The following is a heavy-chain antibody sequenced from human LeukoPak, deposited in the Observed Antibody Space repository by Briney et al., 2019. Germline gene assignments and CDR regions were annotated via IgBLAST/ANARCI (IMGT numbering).Heavy chain of an antibody. CDR2: ISSSGSTI. J-gene: IGHJ4*02. D-gene: IGHD5-24*01. V-gene: IGHV3-11*04. Sequence: PGGSLRLSCAASGFTFSDYYMSWIRQAPGKGLEWVSYISSSGSTIYYADSVEGRFTISRDNAKNSLYLQMNSLRAEDTAVYYCAKDLKRGVLYLYDYWGQGTLVTVSS. CDR1: GFTFSDYY. CDR3: AKDLKRGVLYLYDY.